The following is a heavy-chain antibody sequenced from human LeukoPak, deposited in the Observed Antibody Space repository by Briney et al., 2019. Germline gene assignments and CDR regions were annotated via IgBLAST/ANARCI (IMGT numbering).Heavy chain of an antibody. CDR3: AKESGANYYDSSGYGMDV. V-gene: IGHV3-23*01. Sequence: GSLRLSCAASGFIFSSSWMIWLRQAPGKGLEWVSAISGSGGSTYYADSVKGRFTISRDNSKNTLYLQMNSLRAEDTAVYYCAKESGANYYDSSGYGMDVWGQGTTVTVSS. CDR2: ISGSGGST. CDR1: GFIFSSSW. J-gene: IGHJ6*02. D-gene: IGHD3-22*01.